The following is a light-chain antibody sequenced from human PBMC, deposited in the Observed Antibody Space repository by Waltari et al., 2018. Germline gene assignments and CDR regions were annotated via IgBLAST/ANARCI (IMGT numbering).Light chain of an antibody. V-gene: IGKV3-11*01. CDR2: DAS. Sequence: EIVLTQSPATLSLSPGERATLSCRASQSVRSFLAWYQQKPGQAPRLLIHDASNRATGIPVRFSGSGSGTDFTLTISSLEPEDFAVYYCQQRINWPLTIGGGTKVEIK. J-gene: IGKJ4*01. CDR3: QQRINWPLT. CDR1: QSVRSF.